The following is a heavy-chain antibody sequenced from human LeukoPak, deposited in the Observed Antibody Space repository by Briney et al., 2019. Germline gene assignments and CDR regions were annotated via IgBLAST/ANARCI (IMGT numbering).Heavy chain of an antibody. CDR3: TRGRDYYGSGSYLNWFDP. Sequence: GGSLRLSCTASGFTFGDYAMNWVRQAPGKGLEWVGFMRGYTYGGTIEYAASVRGRFTISRDDSKSIAYLQMNSLKTEDTAVYYCTRGRDYYGSGSYLNWFDPWGQGTLVTVSS. CDR2: MRGYTYGGTI. D-gene: IGHD3-10*01. V-gene: IGHV3-49*04. CDR1: GFTFGDYA. J-gene: IGHJ5*02.